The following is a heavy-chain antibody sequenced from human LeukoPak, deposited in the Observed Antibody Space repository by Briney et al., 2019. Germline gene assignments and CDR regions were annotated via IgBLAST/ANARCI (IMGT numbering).Heavy chain of an antibody. D-gene: IGHD3-9*01. Sequence: GGSLRLSCAASGFTFSSYAMSWVRQAPGKGLEWVSAISGSGGSTYYADSVKGRFTISRDNSKNTLYLQMNSLRAEDTAVYYCAKTQTYYDILTGYFPAYYFDYWGQGTLVTVPS. V-gene: IGHV3-23*01. CDR2: ISGSGGST. CDR3: AKTQTYYDILTGYFPAYYFDY. CDR1: GFTFSSYA. J-gene: IGHJ4*02.